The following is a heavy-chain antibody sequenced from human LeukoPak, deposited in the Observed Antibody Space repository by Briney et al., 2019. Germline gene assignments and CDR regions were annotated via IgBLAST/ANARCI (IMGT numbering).Heavy chain of an antibody. CDR2: IHSSGSTI. J-gene: IGHJ4*02. CDR3: VRDKSGCCFDY. D-gene: IGHD1-26*01. Sequence: GGSLRLSCAASGFTISSYEMNWVRQAPGKGLEWISYIHSSGSTIYYADSVKGRFTISRDNAKNSLYLQMNSLRAEDTAVYYCVRDKSGCCFDYWGQGTPVTVSS. V-gene: IGHV3-48*03. CDR1: GFTISSYE.